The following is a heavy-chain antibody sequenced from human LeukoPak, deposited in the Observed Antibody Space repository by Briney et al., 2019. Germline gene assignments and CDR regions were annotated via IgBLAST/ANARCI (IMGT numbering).Heavy chain of an antibody. J-gene: IGHJ4*02. CDR3: ARDGIATCYYDSSGYPFDY. D-gene: IGHD3-22*01. CDR2: ISSSSSTI. Sequence: GGSLRLSCAASGFTFSSYSMNSVRQAPGKGLEWVSYISSSSSTIYYADYVKGRFTISRDKAKNSLYLQMNSLRAEDTAVYYCARDGIATCYYDSSGYPFDYWGQGTLVTVSS. V-gene: IGHV3-48*01. CDR1: GFTFSSYS.